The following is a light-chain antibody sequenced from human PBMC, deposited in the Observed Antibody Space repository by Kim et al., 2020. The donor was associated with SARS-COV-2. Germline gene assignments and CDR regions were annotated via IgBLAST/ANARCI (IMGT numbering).Light chain of an antibody. CDR3: QVWDSSSDHVV. V-gene: IGLV3-21*04. CDR2: YDS. CDR1: NIGSKS. Sequence: APGKAARSTRGGNNIGSKSVHGYQQKPGQAPVLVIYYDSDRPSGIPERFSGSNSGNTATLTISRVEAGDEADYYCQVWDSSSDHVVFGGGTQLTVL. J-gene: IGLJ2*01.